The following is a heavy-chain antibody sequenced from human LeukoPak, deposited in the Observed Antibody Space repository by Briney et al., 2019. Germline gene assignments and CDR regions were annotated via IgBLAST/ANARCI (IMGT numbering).Heavy chain of an antibody. CDR2: INPSGGPT. V-gene: IGHV1-46*01. CDR1: GDTFTKYY. Sequence: SSVKVSCKASGDTFTKYYIHWVRQAPGQGLEWMRVINPSGGPTTYAQKFQGRVTITGDTSTRTLYMELSSLRSDDTAVYYCARDHVPPYVGIDCWGQGTLVTVSS. CDR3: ARDHVPPYVGIDC. D-gene: IGHD1-26*01. J-gene: IGHJ4*02.